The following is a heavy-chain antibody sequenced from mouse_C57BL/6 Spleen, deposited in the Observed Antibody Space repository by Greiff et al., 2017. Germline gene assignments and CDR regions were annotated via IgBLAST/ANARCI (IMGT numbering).Heavy chain of an antibody. V-gene: IGHV1-15*01. CDR3: TRGGSHRGDY. J-gene: IGHJ4*01. CDR1: GYTFTDYE. Sequence: VQLKESGAELVRPGASVTLSCKASGYTFTDYEMHWVKQTPVHGLEWIGAIDPETGGTAYNQKFKGKAILTADKSSSTAYMELRSLTSEDSAVYYCTRGGSHRGDYWGQGTSVTVSS. CDR2: IDPETGGT.